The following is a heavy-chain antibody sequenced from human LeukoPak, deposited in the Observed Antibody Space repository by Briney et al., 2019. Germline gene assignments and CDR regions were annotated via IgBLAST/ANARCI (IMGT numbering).Heavy chain of an antibody. CDR2: IYPVDSDT. CDR1: GDSFTTYW. D-gene: IGHD6-19*01. V-gene: IGHV5-51*01. J-gene: IGHJ4*02. CDR3: ARLSSSGGAVLDF. Sequence: GESLKISCKGSGDSFTTYWIGWVRQMPGKGLEWMGIIYPVDSDTRYSPSFQGQATISADKSISTAYRQWSRLRASDTAMYFCARLSSSGGAVLDFWGQGTLVTVSS.